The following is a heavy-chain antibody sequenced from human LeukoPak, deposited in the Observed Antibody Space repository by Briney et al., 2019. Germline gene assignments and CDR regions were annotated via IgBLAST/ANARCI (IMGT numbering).Heavy chain of an antibody. J-gene: IGHJ5*02. D-gene: IGHD2-2*01. V-gene: IGHV4-4*07. CDR2: IYTSGST. CDR3: ARDAWRGAAASFNWFDP. CDR1: GGSISSYY. Sequence: SETLSLTCTVSGGSISSYYWSCIRQPAGEGLEWIGRIYTSGSTNYNPSLKSRVTMSVHTSKNQFSLKLSSVTAADTAVYYCARDAWRGAAASFNWFDPWGQGTLVTVSS.